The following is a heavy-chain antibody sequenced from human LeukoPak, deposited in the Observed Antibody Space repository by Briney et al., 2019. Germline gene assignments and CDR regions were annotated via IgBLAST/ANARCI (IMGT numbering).Heavy chain of an antibody. J-gene: IGHJ4*02. CDR3: ARDHRLSIAAPSFDY. V-gene: IGHV3-21*01. CDR1: GFTFSSYG. CDR2: ISSGGTQI. D-gene: IGHD6-6*01. Sequence: GGSLRLSCAASGFTFSSYGMNWVRQAPGKGLEWVASISSGGTQIYYAESVKGRFTISRDIAKKSLYLQMNSLRAEDTAVYYCARDHRLSIAAPSFDYWGQGTLVTVSS.